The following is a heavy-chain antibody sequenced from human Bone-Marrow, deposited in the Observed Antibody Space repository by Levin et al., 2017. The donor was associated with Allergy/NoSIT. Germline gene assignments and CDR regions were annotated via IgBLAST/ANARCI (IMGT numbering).Heavy chain of an antibody. J-gene: IGHJ4*02. V-gene: IGHV3-21*01. Sequence: GGSLRLSCAASEFIFSDYSMNWVRQAPGKGLEWVSSISSSGNYIYYADSVKGRFTISRDNAKNSLYLRMNSLRAEDTAVYFCAGESVYGDYDPKFFDYWGQGTLVTVSS. CDR1: EFIFSDYS. D-gene: IGHD4-17*01. CDR2: ISSSGNYI. CDR3: AGESVYGDYDPKFFDY.